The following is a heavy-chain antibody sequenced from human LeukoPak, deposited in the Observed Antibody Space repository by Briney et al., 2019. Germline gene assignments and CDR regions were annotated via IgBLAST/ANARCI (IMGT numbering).Heavy chain of an antibody. Sequence: ASVKVSCKASGYTFTSYDINWVRQATGQGLEWMGWMNPNSGNTGYAQKFQGRVAITMNTSISTAYMELSSLRSEYTAVYYCARGGSGYYAFDIWGQGTMVTVSS. CDR1: GYTFTSYD. CDR3: ARGGSGYYAFDI. CDR2: MNPNSGNT. V-gene: IGHV1-8*03. D-gene: IGHD3-3*01. J-gene: IGHJ3*02.